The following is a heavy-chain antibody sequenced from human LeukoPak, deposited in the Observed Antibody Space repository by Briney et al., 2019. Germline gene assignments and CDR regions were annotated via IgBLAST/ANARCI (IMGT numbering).Heavy chain of an antibody. V-gene: IGHV3-30-3*01. CDR3: ARGPYYDSSGYLEYFQH. J-gene: IGHJ1*01. CDR1: GFTFSSYA. Sequence: GGSLRLSCAASGFTFSSYAMHWVRQAPGKGLEWVAVISYDGSNKYYADSVKGRFTISRDNSKNTLYLQMNSLRAKDTAAYYCARGPYYDSSGYLEYFQHWGQGTLVTVSS. CDR2: ISYDGSNK. D-gene: IGHD3-22*01.